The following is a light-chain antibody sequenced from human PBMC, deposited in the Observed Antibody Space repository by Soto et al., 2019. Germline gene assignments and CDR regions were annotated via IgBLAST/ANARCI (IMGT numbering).Light chain of an antibody. J-gene: IGLJ3*02. Sequence: QAVVTQPRSVSGSPGQSVAISCTGTSSDVGGYKYVSWYQQHPAKAPKLMIYDVSDRPSGVPDRFSGSKSGNTASLTISGLQAEDEADYYCCSYAGSNTWVFGGGTKLTV. CDR2: DVS. CDR1: SSDVGGYKY. CDR3: CSYAGSNTWV. V-gene: IGLV2-11*01.